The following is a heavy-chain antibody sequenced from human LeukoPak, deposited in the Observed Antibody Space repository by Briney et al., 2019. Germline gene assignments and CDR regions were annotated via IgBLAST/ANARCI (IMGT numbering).Heavy chain of an antibody. D-gene: IGHD3-22*01. Sequence: GGSLRLSCAASGFTFSSYAMSWVRQAPGKGLEWVSAISGSGGSTYYADSVKGRFTISRDNSKNTLYLQMNSLRAEDTAVYYCAKGATYYYDSSGYVSYWGQGTLVTVSS. CDR3: AKGATYYYDSSGYVSY. V-gene: IGHV3-23*01. CDR1: GFTFSSYA. CDR2: ISGSGGST. J-gene: IGHJ4*02.